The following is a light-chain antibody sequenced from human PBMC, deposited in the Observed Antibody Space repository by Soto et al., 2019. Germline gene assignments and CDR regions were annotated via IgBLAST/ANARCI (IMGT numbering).Light chain of an antibody. CDR2: CAT. J-gene: IGKJ1*01. Sequence: DIVMTQSPDSLAVSLGERATINCKSSQSGLYSSNNKNYLAWYQQKPGQPPKLLIYCATTRESGVPDRLSGSGSGTDFTPTISGMPGKYVEGYYCLSYLRPWSFRQGSKVELK. CDR3: LSYLRPWS. CDR1: QSGLYSSNNKNY. V-gene: IGKV4-1*01.